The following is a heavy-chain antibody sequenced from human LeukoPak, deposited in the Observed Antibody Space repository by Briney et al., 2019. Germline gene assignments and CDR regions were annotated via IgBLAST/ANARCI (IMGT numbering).Heavy chain of an antibody. CDR3: ARVRVETGYGMDV. CDR2: IKQDGSEK. Sequence: TGGSLRLSCAVSGFTFSAYWMSWVRHAPGKGLEWVANIKQDGSEKYYVDSVKGRFTISRDNAKNSQYMQMNSLRAEDTAGYYCARVRVETGYGMDVWGQGTTVTVSS. CDR1: GFTFSAYW. V-gene: IGHV3-7*05. J-gene: IGHJ6*02.